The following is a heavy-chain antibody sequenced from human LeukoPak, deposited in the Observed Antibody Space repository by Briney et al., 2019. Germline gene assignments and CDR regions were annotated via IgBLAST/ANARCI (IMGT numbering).Heavy chain of an antibody. D-gene: IGHD2-2*01. CDR1: GYTLTELS. V-gene: IGHV1-24*01. CDR2: FDPEDGET. Sequence: GASVKVSCEVSGYTLTELSMHWVRQAPGKGLEWMGGFDPEDGETIYAQKFQGRVTMTEDTSTDTAYMELSSLRSEDTAVYYCATDRDIVAVPAALGFWGQGTLVTVSS. J-gene: IGHJ4*02. CDR3: ATDRDIVAVPAALGF.